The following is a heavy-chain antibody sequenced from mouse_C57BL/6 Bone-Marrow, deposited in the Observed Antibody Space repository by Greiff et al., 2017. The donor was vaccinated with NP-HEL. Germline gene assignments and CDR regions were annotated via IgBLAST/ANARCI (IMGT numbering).Heavy chain of an antibody. J-gene: IGHJ2*01. Sequence: LQESGAELVRPGTSVKMSCKASGYTFTNYWIGWAKQRPGHGLELIGDIYPGGGYTNYNEKFKGKATLTADKSSSTAYMQFSSLTSEDSAIYYCARCELGRGYFDYWGQGTTLTVSS. V-gene: IGHV1-63*01. CDR2: IYPGGGYT. D-gene: IGHD4-1*01. CDR1: GYTFTNYW. CDR3: ARCELGRGYFDY.